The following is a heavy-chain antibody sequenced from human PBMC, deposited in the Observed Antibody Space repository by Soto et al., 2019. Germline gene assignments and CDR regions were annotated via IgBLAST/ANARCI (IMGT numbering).Heavy chain of an antibody. CDR2: IRSSSTI. Sequence: LRLSCAASGFTFSDYYMNWVRQAPWKGLEWVSSIRSSSTIYYADSVKGRFTISRDNAKNSLYLQMNSLRAEDTAVYYCARAGAITMIVVVIDHEVWGQGTLVTVS. CDR1: GFTFSDYY. J-gene: IGHJ4*02. D-gene: IGHD3-22*01. CDR3: ARAGAITMIVVVIDHEV. V-gene: IGHV3-11*04.